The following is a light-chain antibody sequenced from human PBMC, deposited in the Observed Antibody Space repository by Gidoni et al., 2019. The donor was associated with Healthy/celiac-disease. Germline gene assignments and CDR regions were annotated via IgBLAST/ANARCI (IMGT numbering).Light chain of an antibody. J-gene: IGLJ3*02. CDR3: AAWDDSLSGQGWV. CDR2: RNN. Sequence: QSVLTPPPSASGTPGQRVTISCSGSSSNIGSNYVYWYQQLPGTAPKLPNYRNNQRPSGVPDRFSGSKSGTSASLAISGLRSEDEADYYCAAWDDSLSGQGWVFGGGTKLTVL. V-gene: IGLV1-47*01. CDR1: SSNIGSNY.